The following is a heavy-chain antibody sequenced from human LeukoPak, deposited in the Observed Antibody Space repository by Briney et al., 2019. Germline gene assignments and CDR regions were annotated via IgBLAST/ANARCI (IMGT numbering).Heavy chain of an antibody. CDR1: GGSISSGGYY. D-gene: IGHD3-9*01. Sequence: SQTLSLTCTVSGGSISSGGYYWSWIRQHPGKGLEWIGYIYYSGSTYYNPSLKSRVTISVDTSKNQFSLKLSSVTAADTAVYYCARHGSGGRYFDWSLNWFDPWGQGTLVTVSS. CDR2: IYYSGST. CDR3: ARHGSGGRYFDWSLNWFDP. V-gene: IGHV4-31*03. J-gene: IGHJ5*02.